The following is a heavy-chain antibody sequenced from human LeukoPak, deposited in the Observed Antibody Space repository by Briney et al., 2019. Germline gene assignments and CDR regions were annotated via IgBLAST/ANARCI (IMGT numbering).Heavy chain of an antibody. CDR1: GFTFSSYS. J-gene: IGHJ5*02. Sequence: PGGSLRLSCAASGFTFSSYSMNWVRQAPGEGLEWVSSISSSSSYIYYADSVKGRFTISRDNAKNSLYLQMNSLRAEDTAVYYCARDLPGIAVAENWFDPWGQGTLVTVSS. V-gene: IGHV3-21*01. CDR3: ARDLPGIAVAENWFDP. D-gene: IGHD6-19*01. CDR2: ISSSSSYI.